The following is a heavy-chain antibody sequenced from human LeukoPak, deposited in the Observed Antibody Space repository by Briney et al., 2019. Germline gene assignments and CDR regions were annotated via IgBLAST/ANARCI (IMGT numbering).Heavy chain of an antibody. D-gene: IGHD2-21*02. CDR2: IKQDGSEK. CDR3: ARDAAEAYCGGDCYFHFDY. Sequence: PGGSLRLSCAASGFTFSSYWMSWVRQAPGKRLEWVANIKQDGSEKYYVDSVKGRSTISRDNAKNSLFLQMNSLRAEDTAVYYCARDAAEAYCGGDCYFHFDYWGQGTLVTVSS. CDR1: GFTFSSYW. V-gene: IGHV3-7*01. J-gene: IGHJ4*02.